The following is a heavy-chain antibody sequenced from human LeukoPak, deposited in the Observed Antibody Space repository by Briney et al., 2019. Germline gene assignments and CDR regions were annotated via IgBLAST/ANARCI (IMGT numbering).Heavy chain of an antibody. D-gene: IGHD4-17*01. CDR1: GFTFSSYW. CDR2: IKQDGSEK. CDR3: ARATMTTATYFDY. Sequence: PGGSLRLSCAASGFTFSSYWTSWVRQAPGKGLEWVANIKQDGSEKYYVDSVKGRFTISRDNAKNSVYLQMNSLRAEDTAVYYCARATMTTATYFDYWGQGTLVTVSS. V-gene: IGHV3-7*01. J-gene: IGHJ4*02.